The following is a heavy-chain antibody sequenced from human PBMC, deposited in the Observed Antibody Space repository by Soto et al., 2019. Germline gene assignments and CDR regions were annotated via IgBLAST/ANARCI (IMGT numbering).Heavy chain of an antibody. J-gene: IGHJ4*02. Sequence: GGSLRLSCAASGFTFSSYAMSWVRQAPGKWLEWVSAISGSGGSTYYADSVKGRFTIPRDNSKNTLYLQMNSLRAEDTAVYYCATLAVAGRGYWGQGXLVTVYS. D-gene: IGHD6-19*01. V-gene: IGHV3-23*01. CDR1: GFTFSSYA. CDR2: ISGSGGST. CDR3: ATLAVAGRGY.